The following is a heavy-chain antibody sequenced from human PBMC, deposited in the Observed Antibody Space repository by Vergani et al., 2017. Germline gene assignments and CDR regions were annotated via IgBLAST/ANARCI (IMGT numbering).Heavy chain of an antibody. CDR1: GGSISSGGYS. D-gene: IGHD6-6*01. J-gene: IGHJ6*03. CDR3: ARGTRIAARPGYYYYYMDV. V-gene: IGHV4-30-2*01. CDR2: IYHSGST. Sequence: QLQLQESGSGLVKPSQTLSLTCAVSGGSISSGGYSWSWIRQPPGKGLEWIGYIYHSGSTYYNPSLKSRVTISVDRSKNQFSLKLSSVTAADTDVYYCARGTRIAARPGYYYYYMDVWGKGTTVTVSS.